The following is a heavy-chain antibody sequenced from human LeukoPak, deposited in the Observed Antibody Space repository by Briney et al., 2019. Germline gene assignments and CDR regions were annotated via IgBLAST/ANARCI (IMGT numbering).Heavy chain of an antibody. CDR1: GYIFTSNY. Sequence: ASVKVSCKASGYIFTSNYIHWVRQATGQGLEWMGWMSPNSGNTGYAQKFQGRVTMTRNTAISTAYMELSSLRSEDTAVYYCVRTPPNWGADYWGQGTLVTVSS. V-gene: IGHV1-8*02. CDR3: VRTPPNWGADY. J-gene: IGHJ4*02. D-gene: IGHD7-27*01. CDR2: MSPNSGNT.